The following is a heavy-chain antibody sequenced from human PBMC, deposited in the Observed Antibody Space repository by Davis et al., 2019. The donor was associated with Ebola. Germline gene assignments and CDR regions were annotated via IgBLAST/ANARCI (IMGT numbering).Heavy chain of an antibody. CDR1: GFTFSSSW. V-gene: IGHV3-7*01. CDR3: ARWASVGY. CDR2: IKADGSAK. J-gene: IGHJ4*02. D-gene: IGHD1-26*01. Sequence: GESLQISCAASGFTFSSSWMTWVRQAPETWLEWVATIKADGSAKYYVDSVKGRFTISRDNVKNSLYLQMDSLRAEDTAVYYCARWASVGYWGQGTLVTVSS.